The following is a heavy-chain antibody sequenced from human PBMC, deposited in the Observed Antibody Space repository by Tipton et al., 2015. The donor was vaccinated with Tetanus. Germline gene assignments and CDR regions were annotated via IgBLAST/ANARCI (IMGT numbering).Heavy chain of an antibody. D-gene: IGHD3-10*01. CDR1: GDSITSSKYS. Sequence: TLSLTCTVSGDSITSSKYSWNWIRQPPGKGLEWIGYVYHTGSTYYNPSLKSRVTISVDTSKSQFSLRLTSVTAADTAVYYCARSKLLWFGESLSGFDSWGQGTLVTVSA. CDR2: VYHTGST. V-gene: IGHV4-30-2*02. J-gene: IGHJ4*02. CDR3: ARSKLLWFGESLSGFDS.